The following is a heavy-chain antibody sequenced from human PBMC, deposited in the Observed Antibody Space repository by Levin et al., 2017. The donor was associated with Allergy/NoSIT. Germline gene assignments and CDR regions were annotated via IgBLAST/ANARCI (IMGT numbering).Heavy chain of an antibody. V-gene: IGHV4-59*01. Sequence: PSETLSLTCTVSGVSISRYYWSWIRQPPGKGLEWIGYIYYSGNTNYNPSLKSRVTISVDTSKNQSSLKLSSVTAADTAVYYCSRVPPFSQYSGYEIFYYYMDVWGKGTTVTVSS. J-gene: IGHJ6*03. CDR1: GVSISRYY. CDR3: SRVPPFSQYSGYEIFYYYMDV. CDR2: IYYSGNT. D-gene: IGHD5-12*01.